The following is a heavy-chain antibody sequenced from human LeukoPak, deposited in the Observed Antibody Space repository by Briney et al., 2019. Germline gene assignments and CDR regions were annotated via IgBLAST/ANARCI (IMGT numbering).Heavy chain of an antibody. D-gene: IGHD5-18*01. J-gene: IGHJ4*02. CDR1: GFTFSSYA. Sequence: GGSLRLSCAACGFTFSSYAMHWVRKAPGKGLEWVAVISYDGSNKYYADSVKGRFTSSRDNSKNTLYLQMNSLRAEDTAVYYCARDRLSGYSYGPIDYWGQGTLVTVSS. CDR2: ISYDGSNK. V-gene: IGHV3-30-3*01. CDR3: ARDRLSGYSYGPIDY.